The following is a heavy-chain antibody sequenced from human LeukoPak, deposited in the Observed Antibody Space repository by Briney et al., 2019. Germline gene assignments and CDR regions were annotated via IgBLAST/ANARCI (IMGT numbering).Heavy chain of an antibody. CDR1: GFTFSSYG. CDR3: AKDALGSPAY. V-gene: IGHV3-30*18. Sequence: GGSLRLSCAASGFTFSSYGMHWVRQAPGKGLEWVAVISYDGSNKYYADSVKGRFTISRDNSKNTLYLQMNSLRAEDTAVYYCAKDALGSPAYWGQGTLVTVSS. D-gene: IGHD2-15*01. CDR2: ISYDGSNK. J-gene: IGHJ4*02.